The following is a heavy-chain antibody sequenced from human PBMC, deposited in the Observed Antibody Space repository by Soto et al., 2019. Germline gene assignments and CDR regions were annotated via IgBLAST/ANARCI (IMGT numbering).Heavy chain of an antibody. V-gene: IGHV3-74*01. CDR3: VRDEEWLVGNS. CDR1: GFTFSTYW. D-gene: IGHD6-19*01. CDR2: INHDGSDT. J-gene: IGHJ4*02. Sequence: EVQLVESGGGVVQPGESLTLSCAASGFTFSTYWMHWVRQAPGKGLVWVSRINHDGSDTNYADSVKGRFTISRDNAKNTLYLQMNSLRVEDTAIYYCVRDEEWLVGNSWGQGTLVTVSS.